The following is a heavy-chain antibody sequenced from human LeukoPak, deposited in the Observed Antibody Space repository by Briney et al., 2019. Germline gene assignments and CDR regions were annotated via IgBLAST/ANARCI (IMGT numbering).Heavy chain of an antibody. CDR3: AREGRYGYCSGGSCYSSHYYYYMDV. V-gene: IGHV1-69*06. CDR1: GYTFTGYY. Sequence: SVKVSCKASGYTFTGYYMHWVRQAPGQGLEWMGGIIPIFGTANYAQKFQGRVTITADKSTSTAYMELSSLRSEDTAVYYCAREGRYGYCSGGSCYSSHYYYYMDVWGKGTTVTVSS. J-gene: IGHJ6*03. CDR2: IIPIFGTA. D-gene: IGHD2-15*01.